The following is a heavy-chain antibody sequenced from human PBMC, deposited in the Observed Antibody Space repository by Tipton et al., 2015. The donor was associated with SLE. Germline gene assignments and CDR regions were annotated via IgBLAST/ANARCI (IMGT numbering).Heavy chain of an antibody. CDR1: GGSISSYY. V-gene: IGHV4-59*08. D-gene: IGHD6-13*01. Sequence: LRLSCTVSGGSISSYYWSWIRQPPGKGLEWIGYIYYSGSTNNNPSLKSRVTISVDTSKNQFSLKLSSVTAADTAVYYCARVVAAAGTAFDIWGQGTMVTVSS. CDR2: IYYSGST. J-gene: IGHJ3*02. CDR3: ARVVAAAGTAFDI.